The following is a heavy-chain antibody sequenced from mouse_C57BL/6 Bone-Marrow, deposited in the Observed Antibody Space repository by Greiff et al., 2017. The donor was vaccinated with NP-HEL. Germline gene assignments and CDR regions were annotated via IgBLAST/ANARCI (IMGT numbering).Heavy chain of an antibody. CDR3: ARDDGPYFDV. V-gene: IGHV1-50*01. Sequence: VQLVESGAELVKPGASVKLSCKASGYTFTSYWMQWVKQRPGQGLEWIGEIDPSDSYTNYNQKFKGKATLTVDTSSSTAYMQLSSLTSEDSAVYYCARDDGPYFDVWGTGTTVTVSS. CDR2: IDPSDSYT. J-gene: IGHJ1*03. CDR1: GYTFTSYW. D-gene: IGHD1-2*01.